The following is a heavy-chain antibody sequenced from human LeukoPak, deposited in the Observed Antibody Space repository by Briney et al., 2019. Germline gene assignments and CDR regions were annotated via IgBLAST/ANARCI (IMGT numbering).Heavy chain of an antibody. Sequence: SETLSLTCTVSGGSISSSSYYWSWIRQPPGKGLEWIGEINHSGSTNYNPSLKSRVTISVDTSKNQFSLKLSSVTAADTAVYYCARSVPDWNYQLLYYYYYMDVWGKGTTVTVSS. CDR1: GGSISSSSYY. CDR2: INHSGST. J-gene: IGHJ6*03. D-gene: IGHD2-2*01. V-gene: IGHV4-39*07. CDR3: ARSVPDWNYQLLYYYYYMDV.